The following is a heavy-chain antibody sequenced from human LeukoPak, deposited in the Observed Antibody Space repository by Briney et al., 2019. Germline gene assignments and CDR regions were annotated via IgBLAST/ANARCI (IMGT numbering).Heavy chain of an antibody. D-gene: IGHD3-16*02. CDR2: IWYDGSNK. CDR1: GFTFSSYG. V-gene: IGHV3-33*01. CDR3: ARGKDDQADYVWGSYRYGDIDY. Sequence: PGGSLRLSCAAAGFTFSSYGMPWVRQAPGKGLEWVAVIWYDGSNKYNADSVKGRFTISRDNSKNTLYLQMNSLRDEDTAVYYCARGKDDQADYVWGSYRYGDIDYWGQGTLVTVSS. J-gene: IGHJ4*02.